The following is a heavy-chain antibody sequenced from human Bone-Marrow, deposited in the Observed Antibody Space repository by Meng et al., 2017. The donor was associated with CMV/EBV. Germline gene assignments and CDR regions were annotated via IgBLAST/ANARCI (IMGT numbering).Heavy chain of an antibody. CDR2: ISYDGSNK. V-gene: IGHV3-30-3*01. CDR3: ATGWFDP. J-gene: IGHJ5*02. CDR1: GFTFSSYA. Sequence: GGSLRLSCAASGFTFSSYAMHWVRQAPGKGLEWVAVISYDGSNKYYADSVKGRFTISRDNSKNTLYLQMNSLRAEDTAVYYCATGWFDPWGQGTRVTVSS.